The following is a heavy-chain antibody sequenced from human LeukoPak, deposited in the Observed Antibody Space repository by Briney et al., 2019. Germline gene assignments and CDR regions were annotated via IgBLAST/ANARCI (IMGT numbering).Heavy chain of an antibody. CDR1: GFTFSSHA. CDR2: ISGSGGST. D-gene: IGHD6-13*01. CDR3: AKDSSTWYDYFDS. V-gene: IGHV3-23*01. Sequence: GGSLRLSCAASGFTFSSHAMSWVRQAPGKGLEWVSGISGSGGSTYYADSVKGRFTISRDNSKNTLYLEMSSLRAEDTAVYYCAKDSSTWYDYFDSWGQGTLVTVSS. J-gene: IGHJ4*02.